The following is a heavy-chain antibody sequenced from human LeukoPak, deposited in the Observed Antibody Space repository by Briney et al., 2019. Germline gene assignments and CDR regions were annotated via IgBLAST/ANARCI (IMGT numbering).Heavy chain of an antibody. D-gene: IGHD3-3*01. J-gene: IGHJ4*02. Sequence: SETLSLTCAVDGGSFSGYYWSWIRQPPGKGLEWIGEINHSGSTNYNSSLKSRVTISVDTSKNQFSLKLSSVTAADPAEYYCARCRPYYDFWSGYYGVYYFDYWGQGTLVTVSS. V-gene: IGHV4-34*01. CDR2: INHSGST. CDR1: GGSFSGYY. CDR3: ARCRPYYDFWSGYYGVYYFDY.